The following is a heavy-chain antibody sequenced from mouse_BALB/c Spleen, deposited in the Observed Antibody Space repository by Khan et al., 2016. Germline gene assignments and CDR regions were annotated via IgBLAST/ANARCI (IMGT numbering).Heavy chain of an antibody. V-gene: IGHV1-87*01. CDR2: IYPGDGDT. J-gene: IGHJ3*01. CDR3: ARGGTTGSPFAY. CDR1: GYTFTSYW. D-gene: IGHD1-1*01. Sequence: QVQLQQSGAELARPGASVKLSCKASGYTFTSYWMQWVKQRPGQGLEWIGAIYPGDGDTRYTQKFKGKATLTADKSSSTAYMQLSSLASEDSAVYYCARGGTTGSPFAYLGQGTLVTVSA.